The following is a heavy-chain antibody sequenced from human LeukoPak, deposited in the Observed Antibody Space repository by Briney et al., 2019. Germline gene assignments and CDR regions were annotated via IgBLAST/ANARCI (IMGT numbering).Heavy chain of an antibody. V-gene: IGHV4-61*08. D-gene: IGHD2-8*01. CDR2: IYYSGST. CDR3: ARHQWYYGMDV. Sequence: SQTLSLTCTVSGGSISSGGYYWSWIRQPPGKGLEWIGYIYYSGSTNYNPSLKSRVTISVDTSKNQFSLKLSSVTAADTAVYYCARHQWYYGMDVWGQGTTVTVSS. CDR1: GGSISSGGYY. J-gene: IGHJ6*02.